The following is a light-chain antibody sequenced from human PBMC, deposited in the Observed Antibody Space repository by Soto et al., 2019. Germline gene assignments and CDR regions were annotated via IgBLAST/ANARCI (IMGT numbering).Light chain of an antibody. CDR1: QSVSSSY. CDR2: GAS. J-gene: IGKJ1*01. CDR3: QQYGSSPLWT. V-gene: IGKV3-20*01. Sequence: EIVLTQSPGTLSLSPGERATLSCRASQSVSSSYLAWYQQKPGQAPRLLIYGASSRATGIPDRFSGSGSGTDFTLNISRLKPDNFAVYYCQQYGSSPLWTFGQGTKVEIK.